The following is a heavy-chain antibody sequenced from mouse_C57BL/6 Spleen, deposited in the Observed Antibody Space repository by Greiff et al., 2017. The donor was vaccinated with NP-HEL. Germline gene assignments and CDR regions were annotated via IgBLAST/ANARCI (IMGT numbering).Heavy chain of an antibody. V-gene: IGHV1-80*01. CDR1: GYAFSSYW. CDR2: IYPGDGDT. Sequence: QVQLKQSGAELVKPGASVKISCKASGYAFSSYWMNWVKQRPGKGLEWIGQIYPGDGDTNYNGKFKGKATLTADKSSSTAYMQLSSLTSEDSAVYFCARRFYGNPWYFDVWGTGTTVTVSS. D-gene: IGHD2-1*01. J-gene: IGHJ1*03. CDR3: ARRFYGNPWYFDV.